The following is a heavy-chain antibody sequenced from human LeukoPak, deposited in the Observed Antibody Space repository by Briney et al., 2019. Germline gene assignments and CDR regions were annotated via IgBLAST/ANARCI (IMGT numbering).Heavy chain of an antibody. J-gene: IGHJ3*02. Sequence: PGGSLRLSCAASGFTFSSYGMHWVRQAPGKGLEWVAVISYDGSNKYYADSVKGRITISRDNSKNTLYLQMNSLRAEDTAVYYCAKLYEGYYDSSGYPPNGAFDIWGQGTMVTVSS. CDR2: ISYDGSNK. D-gene: IGHD3-22*01. CDR3: AKLYEGYYDSSGYPPNGAFDI. CDR1: GFTFSSYG. V-gene: IGHV3-30*18.